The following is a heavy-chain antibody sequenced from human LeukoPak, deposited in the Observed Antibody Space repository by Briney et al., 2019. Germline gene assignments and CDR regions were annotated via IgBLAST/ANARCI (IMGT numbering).Heavy chain of an antibody. CDR1: GFTFDDYA. CDR3: AKDMREGYSYGPGGFDY. V-gene: IGHV3-9*03. J-gene: IGHJ4*02. Sequence: GRSLRLSCAASGFTFDDYAMHWVRQAPGKGLEWVSGISRNSGSIGYADSVKGRFTISRDNAKNSLYLQMNSLRAEDMALYYCAKDMREGYSYGPGGFDYWGQGTLVTVSS. D-gene: IGHD5-18*01. CDR2: ISRNSGSI.